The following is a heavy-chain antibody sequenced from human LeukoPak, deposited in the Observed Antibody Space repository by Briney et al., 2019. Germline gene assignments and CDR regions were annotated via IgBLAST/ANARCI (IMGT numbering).Heavy chain of an antibody. D-gene: IGHD3-10*01. J-gene: IGHJ4*02. CDR3: ARDSGRTYYFDY. Sequence: SVKVSCKASGGTFSSYAISWVRQAPGQGLEWMGGIIPIFGTANYAQKFQGRVTITADESTSTAYMELSSLRSEDTAVYYCARDSGRTYYFDYWGQGTLVTDSS. V-gene: IGHV1-69*13. CDR2: IIPIFGTA. CDR1: GGTFSSYA.